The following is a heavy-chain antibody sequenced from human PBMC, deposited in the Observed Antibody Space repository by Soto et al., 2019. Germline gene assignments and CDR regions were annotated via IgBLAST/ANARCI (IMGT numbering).Heavy chain of an antibody. CDR3: AKDRDIVVVVAGYFDY. D-gene: IGHD2-15*01. CDR2: ISGSGGSR. V-gene: IGHV3-23*01. Sequence: EVQLLESGGGLVQPGGSLRLSCAASGLTFSSYTMSWVRQAPGKGLEWVSGISGSGGSRHYGDTEKGRFTISRDNSKNTLYLQMNSLRAEDTAVYYCAKDRDIVVVVAGYFDYWGQGTLVTVSS. J-gene: IGHJ4*02. CDR1: GLTFSSYT.